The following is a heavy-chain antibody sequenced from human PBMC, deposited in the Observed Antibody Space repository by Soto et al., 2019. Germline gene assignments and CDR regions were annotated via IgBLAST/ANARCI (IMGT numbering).Heavy chain of an antibody. V-gene: IGHV3-30*18. CDR2: ISYDGSNK. CDR1: GFTFSSYG. CDR3: AKDPRSYDILTGYPVLYFDY. J-gene: IGHJ4*02. D-gene: IGHD3-9*01. Sequence: VQLVESGGGVVQPGRSLRLSCAASGFTFSSYGMHWVRQAPGKGLEWVAVISYDGSNKYYADSVKGRFTISRDNSKNTLYLQMNSLRAEDTAVYYCAKDPRSYDILTGYPVLYFDYWGQGTLVTVSS.